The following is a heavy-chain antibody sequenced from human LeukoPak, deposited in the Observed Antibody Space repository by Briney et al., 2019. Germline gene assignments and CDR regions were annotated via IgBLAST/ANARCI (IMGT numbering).Heavy chain of an antibody. CDR3: AKNGDRGAYCSGGSCYPYYYYYIDV. CDR1: GFTFSSYA. Sequence: GGSLRLSCAASGFTFSSYAMTWVRQAPGKGLEWVSASSGSAGSTYYADSVKGRFTISRDNSKNTLYLQMNSLRAEDTAVYDCAKNGDRGAYCSGGSCYPYYYYYIDVWGKGTTVTISS. V-gene: IGHV3-23*01. J-gene: IGHJ6*03. CDR2: SSGSAGST. D-gene: IGHD2-15*01.